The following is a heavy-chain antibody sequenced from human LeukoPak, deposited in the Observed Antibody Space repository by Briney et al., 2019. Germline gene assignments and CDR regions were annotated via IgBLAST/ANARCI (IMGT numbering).Heavy chain of an antibody. CDR2: MNPNSGNT. CDR1: GYTFTSYD. Sequence: ASVKVSCKASGYTFTSYDINWVRQATGQGLEWMGWMNPNSGNTDYAQKFQGRVTFTRNTSISTAYMELSSLRSEDTAVYYCARGREVVVTATLPYDYWGQGTLVTDSS. J-gene: IGHJ4*02. V-gene: IGHV1-8*03. D-gene: IGHD2-21*02. CDR3: ARGREVVVTATLPYDY.